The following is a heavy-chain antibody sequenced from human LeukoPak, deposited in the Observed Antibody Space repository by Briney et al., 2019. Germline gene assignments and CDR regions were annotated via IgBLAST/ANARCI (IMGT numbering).Heavy chain of an antibody. D-gene: IGHD6-6*01. J-gene: IGHJ4*02. CDR2: IYPGDSDT. V-gene: IGHV5-51*01. CDR1: GYSFTSYW. CDR3: ATNALGPGY. Sequence: GKSLNISSKGSGYSFTSYWIGWVRQTPGKGLGWMGIIYPGDSDTRYSPSFHGKVTISADKSSSTAYLQWSSLKASDTAMYYCATNALGPGYWGQGTLVTVSS.